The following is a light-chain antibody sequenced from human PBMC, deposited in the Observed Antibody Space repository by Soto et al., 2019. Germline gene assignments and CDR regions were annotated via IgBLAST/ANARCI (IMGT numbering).Light chain of an antibody. CDR1: QSVSSTY. Sequence: EIVLTQSPGTLSLSPGERATLSCRASQSVSSTYLAWYQQKPGQAPRLLIYGASSRAADIPDRFSGSGSGTDFTLTISRLEPEAFAVYYCQQYGSSSWTLGQGTKVEIK. J-gene: IGKJ1*01. V-gene: IGKV3-20*01. CDR3: QQYGSSSWT. CDR2: GAS.